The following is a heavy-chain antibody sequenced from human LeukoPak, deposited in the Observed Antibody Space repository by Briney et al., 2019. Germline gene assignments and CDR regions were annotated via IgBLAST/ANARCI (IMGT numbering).Heavy chain of an antibody. D-gene: IGHD2-15*01. CDR1: GYXFTRNF. V-gene: IGHV1-46*01. Sequence: ASVKVFCKASGYXFTRNFIHWVRHAPGHGLEWMGVFNPSGGSVTYSQNFQGRVTMTRDASTSTVYMEMSGLRSEDTAVYYCARESCSGGSCYYFDYWGQGTLVTVSS. CDR3: ARESCSGGSCYYFDY. J-gene: IGHJ4*02. CDR2: FNPSGGSV.